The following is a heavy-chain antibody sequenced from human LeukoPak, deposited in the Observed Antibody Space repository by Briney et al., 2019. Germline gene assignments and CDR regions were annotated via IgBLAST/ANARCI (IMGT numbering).Heavy chain of an antibody. CDR1: GGTFSSYA. J-gene: IGHJ4*02. V-gene: IGHV1-69*05. CDR2: IIPIFGTA. Sequence: ASVKVSCKASGGTFSSYAISWVRQAPGQGLEWMGRIIPIFGTANYAQKFQGRVTITTDESTSTAYMELSSLRSEDTAVYYCARGTWGTGAPYWGQGTLVTVSS. D-gene: IGHD7-27*01. CDR3: ARGTWGTGAPY.